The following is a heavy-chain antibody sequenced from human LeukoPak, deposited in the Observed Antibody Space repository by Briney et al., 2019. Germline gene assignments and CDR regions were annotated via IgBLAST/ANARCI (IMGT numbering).Heavy chain of an antibody. Sequence: ASVKVSCKASGYTFTGYYMHWVRQAPGQGLEWMGWINPNSGGTNYAQKFQGTVTMTRDTSISTAYMELRRLRSDDTALYCCARDRQRYYGMDVSGQGTTLTLSS. J-gene: IGHJ6*02. CDR3: ARDRQRYYGMDV. CDR1: GYTFTGYY. CDR2: INPNSGGT. V-gene: IGHV1-2*02.